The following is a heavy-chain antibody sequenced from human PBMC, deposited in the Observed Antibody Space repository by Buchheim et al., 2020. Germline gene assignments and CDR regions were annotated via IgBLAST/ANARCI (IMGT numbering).Heavy chain of an antibody. V-gene: IGHV3-7*01. Sequence: QLVESGGGLAQPGGSLRLSCAASGFTFSNSWMSWVRQAPGRSLEWVANIKSDGSDKSYADSVKGRFTISRDPAPNSVSLQMNSLRVEDTAVYYCARDPPSEWAFWGQGT. CDR2: IKSDGSDK. CDR3: ARDPPSEWAF. CDR1: GFTFSNSW. D-gene: IGHD2-8*01. J-gene: IGHJ4*02.